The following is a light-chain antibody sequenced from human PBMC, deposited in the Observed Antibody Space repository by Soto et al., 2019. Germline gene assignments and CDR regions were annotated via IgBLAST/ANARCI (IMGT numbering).Light chain of an antibody. CDR1: QSISSW. J-gene: IGKJ5*01. CDR3: QQRHMWPIT. V-gene: IGKV1-5*03. Sequence: DIPMTQSPSNVAASVRHRVSITCWASQSISSWLAWYQQKPGKAPKLLIYKASSLESGVPSRFSGSGSGTEFTLTISSLEPEDSAVYYCQQRHMWPITFGQGTRLEIK. CDR2: KAS.